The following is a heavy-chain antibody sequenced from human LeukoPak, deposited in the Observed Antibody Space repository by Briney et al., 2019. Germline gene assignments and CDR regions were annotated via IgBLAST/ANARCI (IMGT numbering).Heavy chain of an antibody. CDR2: IYHSGST. Sequence: SETLSLTCAVSGYSISSGYYWGWIRQPPGKGLEWIGSIYHSGSTYYNPSLKSRVTISVDTSKNQFSLKLSSVTAADTAVYYCARLELGATSSVWFDPWGQGTLVTVSS. V-gene: IGHV4-38-2*01. D-gene: IGHD1-26*01. CDR1: GYSISSGYY. CDR3: ARLELGATSSVWFDP. J-gene: IGHJ5*02.